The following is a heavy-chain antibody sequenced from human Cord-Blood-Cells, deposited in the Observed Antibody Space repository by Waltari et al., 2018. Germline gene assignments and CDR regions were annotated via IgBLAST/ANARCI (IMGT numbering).Heavy chain of an antibody. J-gene: IGHJ3*02. CDR2: IYYSGST. Sequence: QLQLQESGPGLVKPSETLSLTCTVSGGSISSSSYYWGWIRQPPGKGLEWIGSIYYSGSTYYNPSLKSRVTISVDTSKNQFSLKLSSVTAADTAVYYCARPVPSIRIAARGDAFDIWGQGTMVTVSS. V-gene: IGHV4-39*01. CDR1: GGSISSSSYY. D-gene: IGHD6-6*01. CDR3: ARPVPSIRIAARGDAFDI.